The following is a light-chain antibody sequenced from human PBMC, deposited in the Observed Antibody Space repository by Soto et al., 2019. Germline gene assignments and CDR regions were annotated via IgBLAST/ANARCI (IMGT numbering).Light chain of an antibody. V-gene: IGKV2-28*01. Sequence: EIVLTQSPLSLSVSPGEPASISCGSNQSLTHSSGYNYLDWYLLKPGQPPQLLIYLGSNRGSGVPDRFSGSGSGTDFTLTISRVEADDAGPYYCMQPLQTLITFGQGTRLEI. J-gene: IGKJ5*01. CDR2: LGS. CDR1: QSLTHSSGYNY. CDR3: MQPLQTLIT.